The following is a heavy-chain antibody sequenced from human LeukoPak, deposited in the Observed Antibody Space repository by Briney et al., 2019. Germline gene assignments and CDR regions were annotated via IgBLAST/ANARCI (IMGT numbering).Heavy chain of an antibody. J-gene: IGHJ4*02. CDR1: GFTLSSYW. CDR3: ARIASHSSSWYDGGY. CDR2: INSDGSST. D-gene: IGHD6-13*01. Sequence: GSLRLSCAASGFTLSSYWMHWVRQAPGKGLVWASRINSDGSSTTYADSVKGRFTISRDNAKNTLYLQMNSLRAEDTGVYYCARIASHSSSWYDGGYWGQGTLVTVSS. V-gene: IGHV3-74*01.